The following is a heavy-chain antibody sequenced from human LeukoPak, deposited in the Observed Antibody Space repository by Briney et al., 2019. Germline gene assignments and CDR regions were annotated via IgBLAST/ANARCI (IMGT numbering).Heavy chain of an antibody. V-gene: IGHV1-8*01. CDR3: ASGALSRGDY. CDR1: GYTFSTYD. CDR2: MNPISGNT. Sequence: ASVKVSCTASGYTFSTYDINWGRQATGQGREWMGGMNPISGNTGYAQKFQSRVTMTRNTSISTVYMAVSRLTSKDTDVYYCASGALSRGDYWGQGTMAPVS. J-gene: IGHJ4*02. D-gene: IGHD3-16*01.